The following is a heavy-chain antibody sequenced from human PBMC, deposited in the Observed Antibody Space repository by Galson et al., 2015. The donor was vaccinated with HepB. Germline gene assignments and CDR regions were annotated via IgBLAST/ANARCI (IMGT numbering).Heavy chain of an antibody. CDR1: GYTFTSYD. V-gene: IGHV1-18*01. D-gene: IGHD3-10*01. CDR3: VRDSGAIWFGELVTDY. Sequence: SVKVSCKASGYTFTSYDISWVRQAPGQGLEWMGWMSAYNGNTNYAQKLQGRVTMTTDTSTSTAYMELRSLKSEDTAVYYCVRDSGAIWFGELVTDYWGQGTLVTVSS. J-gene: IGHJ4*02. CDR2: MSAYNGNT.